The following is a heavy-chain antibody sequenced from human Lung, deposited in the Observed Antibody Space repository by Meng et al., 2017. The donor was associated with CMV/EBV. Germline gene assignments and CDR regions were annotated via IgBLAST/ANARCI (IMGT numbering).Heavy chain of an antibody. V-gene: IGHV1-3*01. Sequence: STYVFTTYKIHGVRQAPGQMLEWMGWISGGKGDTKYSQKFQDRVTFTGNTSASTVYMEVRSLTPTDTAVYYCARGVLGAGSSTFDFWGQGSLVTVSS. CDR2: ISGGKGDT. CDR3: ARGVLGAGSSTFDF. D-gene: IGHD3-10*01. J-gene: IGHJ4*02. CDR1: TYVFTTYK.